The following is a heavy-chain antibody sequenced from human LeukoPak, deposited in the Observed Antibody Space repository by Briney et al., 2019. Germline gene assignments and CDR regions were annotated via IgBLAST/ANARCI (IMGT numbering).Heavy chain of an antibody. CDR2: ISSSGSTI. J-gene: IGHJ6*03. CDR1: GFTFSDYY. D-gene: IGHD3-3*01. Sequence: GGSLRLSCAASGFTFSDYYMSWIRQAPGKGLEWVSYISSSGSTIYYADSVKGRFTISRDNAKNSLYLQMNSLRAEDTAVYYCARDPFTIPTSYYYYYYMDVWGKGTTVTVSS. CDR3: ARDPFTIPTSYYYYYYMDV. V-gene: IGHV3-11*04.